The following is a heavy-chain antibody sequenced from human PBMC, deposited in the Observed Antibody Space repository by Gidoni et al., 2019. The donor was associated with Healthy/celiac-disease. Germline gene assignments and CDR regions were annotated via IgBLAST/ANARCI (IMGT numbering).Heavy chain of an antibody. Sequence: EVQLLESGGGLVQPGGSLRLSCAASGFTFSSYAMSWVRQAPGKGLAWVSAISGSGGSTYYADSVKGRFTISRDNSKNTLYLQMNSLRAEDTAVYYCAKGGNDCTNGVCYSFYYYGMDVWGQGTTVTVSS. J-gene: IGHJ6*02. D-gene: IGHD2-8*01. CDR2: ISGSGGST. CDR1: GFTFSSYA. CDR3: AKGGNDCTNGVCYSFYYYGMDV. V-gene: IGHV3-23*01.